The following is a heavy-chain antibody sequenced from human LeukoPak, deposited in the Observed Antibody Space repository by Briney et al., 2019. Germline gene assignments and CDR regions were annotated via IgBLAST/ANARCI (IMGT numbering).Heavy chain of an antibody. V-gene: IGHV3-21*01. J-gene: IGHJ4*02. Sequence: PGGSLRLSCAASGFTFSSYSMNWVRQAPGKGLEWVSSISSSSSYIYYADSVNGRFTISRDNAQNSLYLQMNSLRAEDTAVYYCARAEDGYYYDSSGPPGTIDYWGQGTLVTVSS. CDR1: GFTFSSYS. CDR2: ISSSSSYI. CDR3: ARAEDGYYYDSSGPPGTIDY. D-gene: IGHD3-22*01.